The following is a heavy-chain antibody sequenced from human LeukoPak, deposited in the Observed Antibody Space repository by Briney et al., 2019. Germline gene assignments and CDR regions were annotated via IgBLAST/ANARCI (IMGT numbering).Heavy chain of an antibody. D-gene: IGHD3-9*01. CDR3: ARARGNDWYSDY. Sequence: RGSLRLSCAASGFAFSDYSMNWVRQAPGKGLEWVSSITFNSNYINYTDSVRGRFTISKDNAKNSLCLQMNSLRVEDTAVYYCARARGNDWYSDYWGQGTLVTVSS. CDR1: GFAFSDYS. CDR2: ITFNSNYI. J-gene: IGHJ4*02. V-gene: IGHV3-21*01.